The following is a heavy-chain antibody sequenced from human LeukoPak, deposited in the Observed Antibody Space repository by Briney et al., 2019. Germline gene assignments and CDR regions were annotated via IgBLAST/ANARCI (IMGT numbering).Heavy chain of an antibody. J-gene: IGHJ6*02. D-gene: IGHD1-1*01. CDR3: ARGKLPGRDGMDV. Sequence: ASVKVSCKASGGTFSSYAISWVRQAPGQGLEWMGRIIPILGIANYAQKFQGRVTITADKSTSTAYMELSSLRSEDTAVYYCARGKLPGRDGMDVWGQGTTVTVSS. CDR2: IIPILGIA. CDR1: GGTFSSYA. V-gene: IGHV1-69*04.